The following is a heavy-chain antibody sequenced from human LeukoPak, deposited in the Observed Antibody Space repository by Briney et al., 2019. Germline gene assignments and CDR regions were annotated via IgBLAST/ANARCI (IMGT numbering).Heavy chain of an antibody. CDR3: ARGPRFDP. J-gene: IGHJ5*02. Sequence: ASVKVSCTAYGYTFTTYEINWVRQATGQGLEWMGWVHPNSGDTVYAQKFQGRVTMTRDTSISTTYMELRSLRSDDTAVDYCARGPRFDPWGQGDLVTVSS. CDR2: VHPNSGDT. CDR1: GYTFTTYE. V-gene: IGHV1-8*01.